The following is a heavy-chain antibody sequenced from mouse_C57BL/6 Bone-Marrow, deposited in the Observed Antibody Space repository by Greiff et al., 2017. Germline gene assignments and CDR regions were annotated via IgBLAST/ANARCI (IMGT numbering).Heavy chain of an antibody. D-gene: IGHD1-1*01. V-gene: IGHV2-9-1*01. Sequence: VKLVESGPGLVAPSQSLSITCTVSGFSLTSYAISWVRQPPGKGLEWLGVIWTGGGTNYNSALKSRLSISKDNSKSQVFLKMNSLQTDDTARYYCARNKGYYGSSLYYFDYWGQGTTLTVSS. CDR2: IWTGGGT. CDR1: GFSLTSYA. CDR3: ARNKGYYGSSLYYFDY. J-gene: IGHJ2*01.